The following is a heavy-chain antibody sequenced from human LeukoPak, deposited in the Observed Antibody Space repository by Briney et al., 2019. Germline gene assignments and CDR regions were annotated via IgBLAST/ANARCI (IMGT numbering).Heavy chain of an antibody. CDR2: ISAYNGNT. V-gene: IGHV1-18*01. CDR1: GYTFTSYG. CDR3: ARDLLATVTTRYNWFDP. Sequence: ASVKVSCKASGYTFTSYGISWVRQAPGQGLEWMGWISAYNGNTNYAQKLQGRVTMTTDTSTSTAYMELRSLRSDDTAVYYCARDLLATVTTRYNWFDPWGQGTLVTVSS. D-gene: IGHD4-17*01. J-gene: IGHJ5*02.